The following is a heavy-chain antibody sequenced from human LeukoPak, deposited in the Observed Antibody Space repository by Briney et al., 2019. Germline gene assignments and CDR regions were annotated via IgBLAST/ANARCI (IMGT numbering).Heavy chain of an antibody. D-gene: IGHD2-2*01. CDR3: AKDHSGYCLSASSLCYVDV. CDR2: IKQDGSEK. Sequence: GGSLRLSCAASGFTFSNYWMSWVRQAPGKGLEWVAKIKQDGSEKYYVDSMKGRFTVSRDNAKNSLYLQMNNLRAEDTAVYYCAKDHSGYCLSASSLCYVDVWGKGTTVTVSS. V-gene: IGHV3-7*01. J-gene: IGHJ6*03. CDR1: GFTFSNYW.